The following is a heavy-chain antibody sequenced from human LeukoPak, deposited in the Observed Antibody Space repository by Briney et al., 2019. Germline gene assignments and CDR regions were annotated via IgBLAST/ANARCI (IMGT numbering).Heavy chain of an antibody. CDR3: AHRRLPYYYDSSGLRYAFDI. CDR2: IYWDDDK. CDR1: GFSLSTSGVG. D-gene: IGHD3-22*01. J-gene: IGHJ3*02. Sequence: SGPTLVNPTQTLTLTCTFSGFSLSTSGVGVGWIRQPPAKALERLALIYWDDDKRYSPALKSRLTITKDTSKNQVVLTMTNMDPVDTATYYCAHRRLPYYYDSSGLRYAFDIWGQGTMVTVSS. V-gene: IGHV2-5*02.